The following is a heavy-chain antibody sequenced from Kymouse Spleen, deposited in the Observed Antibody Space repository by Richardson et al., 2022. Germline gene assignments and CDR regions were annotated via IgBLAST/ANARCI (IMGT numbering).Heavy chain of an antibody. CDR3: AKDMKQWQPLYYYYGMDV. J-gene: IGHJ6*02. V-gene: IGHV3-9*01. CDR2: ISWNSGSI. Sequence: EVQLVESGGGLVQPGRSLRLSCAASGFTFDDYAMHWVRQAPGKGLEWVSGISWNSGSIGYADSVKGRFTISRDNAKNSLYLQMNSLRAEDTALYYCAKDMKQWQPLYYYYGMDVWGQGTTVTVSS. CDR1: GFTFDDYA. D-gene: IGHD6-19*01.